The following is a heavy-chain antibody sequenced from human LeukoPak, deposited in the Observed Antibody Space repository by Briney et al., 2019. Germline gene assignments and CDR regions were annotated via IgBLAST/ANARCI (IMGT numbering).Heavy chain of an antibody. D-gene: IGHD3-22*01. Sequence: SETLSLTCAVYGGSFSGYYWSWIRQPPGKGLEWIGEISHSGSTNYNPSLKSRVTISVDTSKNQFSLKLSSVTAADTAVYYCARGRPYYYDSSGYYWRYFDYWGQGTLVTVSS. V-gene: IGHV4-34*01. CDR2: ISHSGST. J-gene: IGHJ4*02. CDR1: GGSFSGYY. CDR3: ARGRPYYYDSSGYYWRYFDY.